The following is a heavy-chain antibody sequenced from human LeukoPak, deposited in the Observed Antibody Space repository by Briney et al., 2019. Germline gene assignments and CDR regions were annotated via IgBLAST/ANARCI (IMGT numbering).Heavy chain of an antibody. V-gene: IGHV3-23*01. CDR1: GFTFSSYA. D-gene: IGHD2/OR15-2a*01. J-gene: IGHJ4*02. CDR2: ISGAGGST. Sequence: PGGSLRLSCAASGFTFSSYAMNWVRQAPGKGREWVSSISGAGGSTFYADSVEGRFTISRDYSKDPLSLQMESLRVEDTAVYYCATSTTWHQSVVSGGEGTLVTVSS. CDR3: ATSTTWHQSVVS.